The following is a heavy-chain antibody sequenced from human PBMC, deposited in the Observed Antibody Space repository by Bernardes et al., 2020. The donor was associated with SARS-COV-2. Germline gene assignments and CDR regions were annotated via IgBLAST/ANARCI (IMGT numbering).Heavy chain of an antibody. V-gene: IGHV1-2*02. CDR1: GYTFSGYY. J-gene: IGHJ4*02. CDR3: SREDY. CDR2: INADSGAT. Sequence: VKVSCTTSGYTFSGYYFHWIRQAPGQGLEWMGWINADSGATTYAQKFQGRVTVTRDTSIRTTYMELTGLTSDDTAVYYCSREDYWGQGTLVTVSS.